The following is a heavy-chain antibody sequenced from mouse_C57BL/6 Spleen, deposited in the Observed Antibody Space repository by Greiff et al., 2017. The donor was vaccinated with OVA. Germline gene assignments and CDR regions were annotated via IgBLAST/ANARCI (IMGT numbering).Heavy chain of an antibody. CDR3: ARDDYDEFSYWYFDV. J-gene: IGHJ1*03. V-gene: IGHV1-82*01. CDR2: IYPGDGDT. Sequence: VKLQQSGPELVKPGASVKISCKASGYAFSSSWMNWVKQRPGKGLEWIGRIYPGDGDTNYNGKFKGKATLTADKSSSTAYMQLSSLTSEDSAVYFCARDDYDEFSYWYFDVWGTGTTVTVSS. CDR1: GYAFSSSW. D-gene: IGHD2-4*01.